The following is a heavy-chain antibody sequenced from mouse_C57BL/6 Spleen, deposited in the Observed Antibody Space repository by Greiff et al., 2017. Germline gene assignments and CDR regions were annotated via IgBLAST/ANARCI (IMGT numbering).Heavy chain of an antibody. V-gene: IGHV1-55*01. D-gene: IGHD2-4*01. CDR1: GYTFTSYW. CDR3: ARERGDYYDYDGDAMDD. Sequence: QVQLQQPGAELVKPGASVKMSCKASGYTFTSYWITWVKQRPGQGLEWIGDIYPGSGSTNYNEKFKSKATLTVDTSSSTAYMQLSSLTSEDSAVYYCARERGDYYDYDGDAMDDWGQGTSVTVSS. CDR2: IYPGSGST. J-gene: IGHJ4*01.